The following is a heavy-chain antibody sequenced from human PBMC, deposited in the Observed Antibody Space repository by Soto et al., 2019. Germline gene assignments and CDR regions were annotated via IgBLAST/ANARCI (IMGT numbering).Heavy chain of an antibody. CDR2: IYYSGSA. V-gene: IGHV4-39*02. CDR1: GGSISSSSYY. D-gene: IGHD3-10*01. J-gene: IGHJ4*02. Sequence: QLQLQESGPGLVKPSETLSLTCTVSGGSISSSSYYWGWIRQPPGKGLEWIGNIYYSGSAYYNPSLKSRVTLSVDMSKNNFSLKLSSGTAADTAVYYCARRGVSGPVDYWGQGTLVTVSS. CDR3: ARRGVSGPVDY.